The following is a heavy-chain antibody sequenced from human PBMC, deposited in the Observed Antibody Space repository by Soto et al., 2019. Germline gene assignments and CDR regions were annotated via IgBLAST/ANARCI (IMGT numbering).Heavy chain of an antibody. D-gene: IGHD2-15*01. V-gene: IGHV1-3*01. Sequence: GASVNVSCKASGGTFSSYAISWVRQAPGQGLEWMGWINAGNGNTKYSQKFQGRVTITRDTSASTAYMELSSLRSEDTAVYYCARDLGGWPDYWGQGTLVTVSS. CDR3: ARDLGGWPDY. CDR1: GGTFSSYA. J-gene: IGHJ4*02. CDR2: INAGNGNT.